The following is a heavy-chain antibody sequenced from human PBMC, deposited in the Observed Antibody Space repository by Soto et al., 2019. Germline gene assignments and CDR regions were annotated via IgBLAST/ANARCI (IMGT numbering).Heavy chain of an antibody. CDR3: ARDGVPTSLYGDMVRGGNGMDV. CDR2: IIPIFGTA. J-gene: IGHJ6*02. CDR1: GGTFSSYA. Sequence: ASVKVSCKASGGTFSSYAISWVRQAPGQGLEWMGGIIPIFGTANYAQKFQGRVTITADESTSTAYMELSSLRSEDTAVYYCARDGVPTSLYGDMVRGGNGMDVWGQGPTVTVCS. D-gene: IGHD3-10*01. V-gene: IGHV1-69*13.